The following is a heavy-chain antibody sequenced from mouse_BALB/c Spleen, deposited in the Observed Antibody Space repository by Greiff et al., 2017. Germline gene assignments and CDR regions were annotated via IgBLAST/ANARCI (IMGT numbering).Heavy chain of an antibody. J-gene: IGHJ2*01. D-gene: IGHD3-3*01. CDR3: ARVGGGRYFDY. CDR1: GFTFSSYA. V-gene: IGHV5-9-4*01. CDR2: ISSGGSYT. Sequence: DVMLVESGGGLVKPGGSLKLSCAASGFTFSSYAMSWVRQSPEKRLEWVAEISSGGSYTYYPDTVTGRFTISRDNAKNTLYLEMSRLRSEDTAMYYGARVGGGRYFDYWGQGTTLTVSS.